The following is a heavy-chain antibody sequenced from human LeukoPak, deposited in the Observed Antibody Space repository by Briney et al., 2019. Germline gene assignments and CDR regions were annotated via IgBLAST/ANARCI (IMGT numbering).Heavy chain of an antibody. Sequence: SETLSLTCTVSGGSISSGDYYWSWIRQPPGKGLEWIGYIYYSGSTYYNPSLKSRVTISVDTSKNQFSLKLSSVTAADTAVYYCARDYYDSSGYRHFDYWGQGTLVTVPS. J-gene: IGHJ4*02. CDR3: ARDYYDSSGYRHFDY. V-gene: IGHV4-30-4*08. D-gene: IGHD3-22*01. CDR2: IYYSGST. CDR1: GGSISSGDYY.